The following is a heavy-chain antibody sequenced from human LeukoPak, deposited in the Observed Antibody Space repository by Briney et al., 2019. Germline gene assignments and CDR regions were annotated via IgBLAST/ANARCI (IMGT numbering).Heavy chain of an antibody. Sequence: GGSLRLSCAASGFTFSSYWMTWVRQAPGKGLEWVANIREDGGDEYYVDSVKGRFTISRDNAKNSLYLQMNSLSAEDTAVYYCARGDDRIEGGYDYWGQGTLVTVSS. V-gene: IGHV3-7*01. CDR3: ARGDDRIEGGYDY. CDR2: IREDGGDE. J-gene: IGHJ4*02. CDR1: GFTFSSYW. D-gene: IGHD3-16*01.